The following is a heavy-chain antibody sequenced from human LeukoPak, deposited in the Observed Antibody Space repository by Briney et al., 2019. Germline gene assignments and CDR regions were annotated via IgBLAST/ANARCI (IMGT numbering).Heavy chain of an antibody. V-gene: IGHV4-59*01. CDR1: GGSISSYY. Sequence: SETLSLTCTVSGGSISSYYWSWIRQPPGKGLEWIGYIYYSGSTNYNSSLKSRVTISVDTSKNQFSLKLSSVTAADTAVYYCARGQDVEQLVVLDPWGQGTLVTVSS. CDR3: ARGQDVEQLVVLDP. D-gene: IGHD6-6*01. J-gene: IGHJ5*02. CDR2: IYYSGST.